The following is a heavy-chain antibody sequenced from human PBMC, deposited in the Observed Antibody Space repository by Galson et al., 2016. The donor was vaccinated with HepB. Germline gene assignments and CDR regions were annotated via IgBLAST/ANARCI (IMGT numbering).Heavy chain of an antibody. CDR3: VTEGYYGMDV. Sequence: SLRLSCAASGFTFSSYLLHWVRQAPGKGLVWVSRIRFDGFNTIYADSVKGRFTISRDNAKNTLYLQMNSLRAEDTAVYYCVTEGYYGMDVWGQGTTVTVSS. CDR1: GFTFSSYL. V-gene: IGHV3-74*01. J-gene: IGHJ6*02. CDR2: IRFDGFNT.